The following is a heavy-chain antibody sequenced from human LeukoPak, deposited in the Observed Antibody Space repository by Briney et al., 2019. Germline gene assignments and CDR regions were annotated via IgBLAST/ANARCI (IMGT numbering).Heavy chain of an antibody. CDR1: GGSISSSSYY. Sequence: SETLSLACTVSGGSISSSSYYWGWIRQPPGKGLEWIGSIYYSGSTYYDPSLKSRVTISVDTSKNQFSLKLSSVTAADTAVYYCARDLRGGLNWFDPWGQGTLVTVSS. J-gene: IGHJ5*02. D-gene: IGHD3-10*01. CDR3: ARDLRGGLNWFDP. CDR2: IYYSGST. V-gene: IGHV4-39*07.